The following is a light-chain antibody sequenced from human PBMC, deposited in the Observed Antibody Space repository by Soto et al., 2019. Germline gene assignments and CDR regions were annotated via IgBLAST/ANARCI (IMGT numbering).Light chain of an antibody. CDR3: QSYDSSLSAV. J-gene: IGLJ7*01. Sequence: QSVLTQPPSVSGAPGQRVTISCTGSSSNIGAGYDVHWYQQLPGTAPKLLIYGNSTRPSGVPDRFSRSKSGTSASLAITGFQAEDEADYYCQSYDSSLSAVFGGGTQLTVL. CDR2: GNS. CDR1: SSNIGAGYD. V-gene: IGLV1-40*01.